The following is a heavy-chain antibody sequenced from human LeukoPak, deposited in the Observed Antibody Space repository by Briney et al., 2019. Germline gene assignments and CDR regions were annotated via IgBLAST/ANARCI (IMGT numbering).Heavy chain of an antibody. CDR2: IYYSGST. J-gene: IGHJ4*02. Sequence: SETLSLTCTVSGGSISSGDYYWSWIRQPPGKGLEWIGYIYYSGSTYYNPSLKSRVTISVDTSKNQFSLKLSSVTAADTAVYYCACLGYCSGGSCPTLHYWGQGTLVTVSS. CDR1: GGSISSGDYY. CDR3: ACLGYCSGGSCPTLHY. D-gene: IGHD2-15*01. V-gene: IGHV4-30-4*01.